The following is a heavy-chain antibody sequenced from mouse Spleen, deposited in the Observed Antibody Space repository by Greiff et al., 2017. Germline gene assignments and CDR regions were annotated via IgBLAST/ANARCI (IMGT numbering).Heavy chain of an antibody. CDR3: ASRDYDYGFAY. V-gene: IGHV1-82*01. CDR2: IYPGDGDT. Sequence: QVQLKQSGPELVKPGASVKISCKASGYAFSSSWMNWVKQRPGKGLEWIGRIYPGDGDTNYNGKFKGKATLTADKSSSTAYMQLSSLTSEDSAVYFCASRDYDYGFAYWGQGTLVTVSA. D-gene: IGHD2-4*01. J-gene: IGHJ3*01. CDR1: GYAFSSSW.